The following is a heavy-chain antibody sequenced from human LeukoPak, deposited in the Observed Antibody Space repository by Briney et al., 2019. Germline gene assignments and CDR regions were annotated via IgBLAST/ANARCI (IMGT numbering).Heavy chain of an antibody. J-gene: IGHJ4*02. D-gene: IGHD2-21*02. Sequence: GGSLRPSCAASGFTFSSYFMNWVRQAPGKGLEWVSSISSTSNHIYYADSVKGRFTISRDNAKNSLYLQMNSLRAEDTAAYYCARGLCGGDCYSDWGQGTLVTVSS. CDR1: GFTFSSYF. CDR2: ISSTSNHI. V-gene: IGHV3-21*01. CDR3: ARGLCGGDCYSD.